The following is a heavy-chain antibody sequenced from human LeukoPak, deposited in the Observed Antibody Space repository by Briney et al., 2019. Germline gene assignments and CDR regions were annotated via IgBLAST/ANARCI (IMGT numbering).Heavy chain of an antibody. CDR2: ISGDGGST. CDR1: GFTFDDYA. J-gene: IGHJ4*02. D-gene: IGHD5-24*01. CDR3: AKVGYNSWGIDY. V-gene: IGHV3-43*02. Sequence: GGSLRLSCAASGFTFDDYAMQWVRQAPGKGLEWVSLISGDGGSTYYADSVKGRFTIPRDNSKNSLYPQMNSLRTEDTTLYYCAKVGYNSWGIDYWGQGTLVTVSS.